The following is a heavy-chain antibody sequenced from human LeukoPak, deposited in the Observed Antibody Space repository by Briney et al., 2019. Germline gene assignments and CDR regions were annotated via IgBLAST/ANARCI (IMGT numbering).Heavy chain of an antibody. CDR2: ISAYNGNT. CDR1: GYTFTSYG. Sequence: ASVKVSCKASGYTFTSYGISWVRQAPGQGLEWMGWISAYNGNTNYAQKLQGRVTMTTDTSTSTAYMELRSLRSEDTAVYYCARGYCSSTSCYRRLNWFDPWGQGTLVTVSS. V-gene: IGHV1-18*01. CDR3: ARGYCSSTSCYRRLNWFDP. J-gene: IGHJ5*02. D-gene: IGHD2-2*01.